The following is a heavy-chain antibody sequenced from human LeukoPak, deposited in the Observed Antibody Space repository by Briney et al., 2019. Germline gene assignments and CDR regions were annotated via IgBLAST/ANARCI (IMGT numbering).Heavy chain of an antibody. V-gene: IGHV1-18*04. CDR1: GYTFTGYY. CDR3: ARANSGWSLVGAFDI. J-gene: IGHJ3*02. Sequence: ASVKVSCKASGYTFTGYYMHWVRQAPGQGLEWMGWISAYNGNTNYAQKLQGRVTMTTDTSTSTACMELRSLRSDDTAVYYCARANSGWSLVGAFDIWGQGTMVTVSS. D-gene: IGHD6-19*01. CDR2: ISAYNGNT.